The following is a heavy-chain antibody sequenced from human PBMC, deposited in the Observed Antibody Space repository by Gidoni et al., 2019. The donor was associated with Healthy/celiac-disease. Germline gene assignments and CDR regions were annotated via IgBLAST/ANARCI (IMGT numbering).Heavy chain of an antibody. CDR1: GFTFDDYA. CDR3: AKDMAEGAVAGTAPFDY. Sequence: EVQLVESGGGLVQPGRSLRLSCAASGFTFDDYAMHWVRQAPGKGLEWVSGISWNSGSIGYADSVKGRFTISRDNAKNSLYLQMNSLRAEDTALYYCAKDMAEGAVAGTAPFDYWGQGTLVTVSS. CDR2: ISWNSGSI. V-gene: IGHV3-9*01. J-gene: IGHJ4*02. D-gene: IGHD6-19*01.